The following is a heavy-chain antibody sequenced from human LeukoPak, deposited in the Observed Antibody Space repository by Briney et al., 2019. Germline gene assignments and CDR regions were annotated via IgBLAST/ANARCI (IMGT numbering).Heavy chain of an antibody. J-gene: IGHJ4*02. V-gene: IGHV4-4*02. CDR3: ARDGPPNGGSYPTGDY. CDR2: IYHSGST. CDR1: GGSISSSNW. Sequence: PSGTLSLTCAVSGGSISSSNWWSWVRQPPGKGLEWIGEIYHSGSTNYNPSLKSRVTISVDKSKNQFSLKLSSVTAADTAVYYCARDGPPNGGSYPTGDYWGQGTLVTVSS. D-gene: IGHD1-26*01.